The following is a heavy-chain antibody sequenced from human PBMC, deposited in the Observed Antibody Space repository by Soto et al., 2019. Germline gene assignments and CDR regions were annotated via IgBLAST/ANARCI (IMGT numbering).Heavy chain of an antibody. Sequence: GGSLRLSCAASGFTFSSYWMHWVRQAPGKGLVWVSRINSDGSSTSYADSVKGRFTISRDNAKNTLYLQMNSLRAEDTAVYYCARDHGSGSYSKRGGEFDPWGQGTLVTVSS. CDR3: ARDHGSGSYSKRGGEFDP. CDR1: GFTFSSYW. D-gene: IGHD3-10*01. CDR2: INSDGSST. V-gene: IGHV3-74*01. J-gene: IGHJ5*02.